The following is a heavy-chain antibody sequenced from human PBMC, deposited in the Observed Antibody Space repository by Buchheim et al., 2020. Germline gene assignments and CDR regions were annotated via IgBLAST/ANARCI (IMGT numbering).Heavy chain of an antibody. J-gene: IGHJ4*02. Sequence: QVQLVESGGGVVQPGRSLRLSCAASEFSFSNYGMHWVRQAPGKGLEWVAIIWHDGNNKYYADSVKGRFTISRDNSKNTLYLQMNSLRAEDTAVYYCAAGDPLDYWGQGAL. CDR2: IWHDGNNK. V-gene: IGHV3-33*01. CDR3: AAGDPLDY. CDR1: EFSFSNYG. D-gene: IGHD7-27*01.